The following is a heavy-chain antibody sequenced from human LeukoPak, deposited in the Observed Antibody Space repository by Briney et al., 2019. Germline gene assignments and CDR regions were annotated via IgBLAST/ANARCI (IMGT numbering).Heavy chain of an antibody. CDR3: ATFIPGVDGGNSPFDI. Sequence: PGGSLRLSCAASGFTVSSNYMSWVRQAPGKGLEWVSVIYSGGSTYYADSVKGRFTISRDNSKNTLYLQMNSLRAEDRAVYYYATFIPGVDGGNSPFDIWGQGTLVTVSS. V-gene: IGHV3-53*01. J-gene: IGHJ4*02. CDR1: GFTVSSNY. CDR2: IYSGGST. D-gene: IGHD4-23*01.